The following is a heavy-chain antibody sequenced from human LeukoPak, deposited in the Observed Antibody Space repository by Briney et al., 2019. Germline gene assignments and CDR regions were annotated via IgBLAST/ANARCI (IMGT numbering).Heavy chain of an antibody. J-gene: IGHJ1*01. V-gene: IGHV1-69*01. CDR1: GGTFSSYA. Sequence: VASVKVSCKASGGTFSSYAISWVRQAPGQGLEWMGGIIPIFGTANYAQKFQGRVTITADESTSTAYMELSSLRSEDTAVYYCARGPRYCSGGSCFTFRHWGQGTLVTVSS. CDR3: ARGPRYCSGGSCFTFRH. D-gene: IGHD2-15*01. CDR2: IIPIFGTA.